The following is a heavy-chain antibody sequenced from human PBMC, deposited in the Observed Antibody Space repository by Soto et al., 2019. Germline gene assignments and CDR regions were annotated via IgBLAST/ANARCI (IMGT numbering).Heavy chain of an antibody. CDR3: ARATLVGANFDAFDI. CDR1: GASITSGGYY. Sequence: QVQLQESGPGLVNPSQTLSLTCTFSGASITSGGYYWTWIRQHPGKGLEWIGYIYYSGTTYYNPSLKSRVTIXXEXSXXQFSLKLSSVTAADTAVYYCARATLVGANFDAFDIWGRGTMVTVSS. V-gene: IGHV4-31*03. CDR2: IYYSGTT. D-gene: IGHD1-26*01. J-gene: IGHJ3*02.